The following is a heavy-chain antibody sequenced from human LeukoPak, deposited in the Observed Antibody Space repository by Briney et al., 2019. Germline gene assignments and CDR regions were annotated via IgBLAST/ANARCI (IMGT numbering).Heavy chain of an antibody. V-gene: IGHV3-64*01. CDR1: GFSLRGYG. CDR2: ISADGGTT. J-gene: IGHJ4*02. D-gene: IGHD3-10*01. Sequence: HPGGSLRLSCAASGFSLRGYGMHWGRQAPGRGLEYVSAISADGGTTDYLNSVKGRFTISRDNSKNTLYLQMGRLRSDDTAIYYCARGRGGPPFDFWGQGTVVTVAS. CDR3: ARGRGGPPFDF.